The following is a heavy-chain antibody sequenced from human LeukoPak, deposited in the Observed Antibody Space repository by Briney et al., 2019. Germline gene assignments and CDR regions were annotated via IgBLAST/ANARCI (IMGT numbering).Heavy chain of an antibody. CDR2: MCGSAGCT. D-gene: IGHD1-14*01. CDR1: GFTFKIYA. V-gene: IGHV3-23*01. Sequence: GGSLRLSCAASGFTFKIYAMSWVRLAPGKGLQWVASMCGSAGCTFYADSVEGRFTISTDNSKNTLYLQMNSLRAEDTAIYYCARDRPNYHESDGHYYNRDGDHWGQETLVTVSS. J-gene: IGHJ5*02. CDR3: ARDRPNYHESDGHYYNRDGDH.